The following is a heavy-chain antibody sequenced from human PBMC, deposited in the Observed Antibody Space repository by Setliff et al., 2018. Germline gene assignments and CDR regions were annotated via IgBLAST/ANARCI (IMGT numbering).Heavy chain of an antibody. Sequence: SETLSLTCTVSGGSISTYYWSWIRQPPGKGLEWIGYIYYSGRTNYNPSLRSRVTILVDTSKNQFSLKVSSVTAADTAVYYCARHENDYGDYDDAFDIWGQGTMVTVS. CDR2: IYYSGRT. CDR3: ARHENDYGDYDDAFDI. V-gene: IGHV4-59*08. J-gene: IGHJ3*02. CDR1: GGSISTYY. D-gene: IGHD4-17*01.